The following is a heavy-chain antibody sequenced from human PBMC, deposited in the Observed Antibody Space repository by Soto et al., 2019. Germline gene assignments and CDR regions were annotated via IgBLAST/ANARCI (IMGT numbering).Heavy chain of an antibody. Sequence: GGSLRLSCAASGFTFSSYWMHWVRQAPGKGLVWVSRINSDGISTSYADSVKGRFTISRDNAKNTLYLQMNSLRAEDTAVYYCAIYSRGEAGGLAYYGTDVWGQGTTVTVSS. J-gene: IGHJ6*02. CDR2: INSDGIST. CDR3: AIYSRGEAGGLAYYGTDV. V-gene: IGHV3-74*01. D-gene: IGHD3-10*01. CDR1: GFTFSSYW.